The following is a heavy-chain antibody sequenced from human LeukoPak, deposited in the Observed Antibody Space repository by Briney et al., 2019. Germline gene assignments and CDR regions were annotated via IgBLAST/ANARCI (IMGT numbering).Heavy chain of an antibody. V-gene: IGHV5-51*01. CDR1: GYSSTSYW. D-gene: IGHD6-13*01. CDR2: IYPGDSRT. J-gene: IGHJ5*02. Sequence: GESLKISCKGIGYSSTSYWIGWVRQMPGKGMEWMGAIYPGDSRTRYNPSFQGQVTISVDKSITTAYLQWVSLKASDTAMYYCACRDLSSTWSYPWGQGTLVTVSS. CDR3: ACRDLSSTWSYP.